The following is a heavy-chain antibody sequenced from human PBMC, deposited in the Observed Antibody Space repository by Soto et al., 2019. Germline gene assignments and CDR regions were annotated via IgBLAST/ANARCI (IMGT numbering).Heavy chain of an antibody. CDR2: ISGSGNTI. CDR1: GFTFSTNA. V-gene: IGHV3-23*01. D-gene: IGHD2-2*03. J-gene: IGHJ4*02. CDR3: AKVGYDTFGYYLRSFDC. Sequence: GGSLRLSCATSGFTFSTNAMGWVRQAPGMGLEFVSLISGSGNTIYYADAVKGRFTISRDNSMNTVSLQMNSLRAEDTAVYYCAKVGYDTFGYYLRSFDCWRQGTLVTVSS.